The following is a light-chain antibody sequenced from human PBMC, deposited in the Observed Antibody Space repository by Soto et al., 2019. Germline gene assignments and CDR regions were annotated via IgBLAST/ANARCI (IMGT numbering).Light chain of an antibody. V-gene: IGLV2-14*03. Sequence: QSALTKPASVSGSPGQSITISCTGTSSDGGAYNFVSWYQQHPGKVPKLMIFDVSSRPSGVSDRFSGSKSGNTASLTISGLQAEDEGDYYCSSYTSRSTHVFGSGTKLTVL. J-gene: IGLJ1*01. CDR1: SSDGGAYNF. CDR3: SSYTSRSTHV. CDR2: DVS.